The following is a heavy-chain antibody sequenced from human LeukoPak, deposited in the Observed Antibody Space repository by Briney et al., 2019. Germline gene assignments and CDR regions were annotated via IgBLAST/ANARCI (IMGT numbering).Heavy chain of an antibody. CDR1: GFTFSTYA. V-gene: IGHV3-30*01. CDR3: ARDRRGAYYFDY. D-gene: IGHD5-24*01. J-gene: IGHJ4*02. CDR2: ISYDGGDK. Sequence: GRSLRLSCAASGFTFSTYAMHWVRQAPGKGLEWVAIISYDGGDKYYADSVKGRFTISRDNSKNTLSLQMKSLRPEDTAVYYCARDRRGAYYFDYWGQGTLVTVSS.